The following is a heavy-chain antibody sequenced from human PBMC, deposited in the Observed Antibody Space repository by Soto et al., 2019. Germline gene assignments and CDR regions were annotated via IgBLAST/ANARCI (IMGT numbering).Heavy chain of an antibody. V-gene: IGHV1-69*06. CDR2: IIPIFGTA. J-gene: IGHJ4*02. CDR3: ARGGEQLVLPYYFDY. Sequence: SVKVSCKASGGTFSSYAISWVRQAPGQGLEWMGGIIPIFGTANYAQKFQGRVTITADKSTSTAYMELSSLRSEDTAVYYCARGGEQLVLPYYFDYWGQGTLVTVSS. CDR1: GGTFSSYA. D-gene: IGHD6-13*01.